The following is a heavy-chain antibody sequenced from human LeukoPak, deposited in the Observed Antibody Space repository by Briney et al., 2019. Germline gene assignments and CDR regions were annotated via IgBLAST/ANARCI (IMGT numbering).Heavy chain of an antibody. D-gene: IGHD3-3*01. CDR1: GYTFTSHY. CDR3: AAPGASGFVGNFWSGPLDF. CDR2: INPSVGST. J-gene: IGHJ4*02. Sequence: ASVKVSCRASGYTFTSHYMHWVRQAPGQGLEWMGVINPSVGSTSYPQKFQGRVTMSRDTSTSTVYMGLSSLKSEDTAVYYCAAPGASGFVGNFWSGPLDFWGRGALVTVSS. V-gene: IGHV1-46*01.